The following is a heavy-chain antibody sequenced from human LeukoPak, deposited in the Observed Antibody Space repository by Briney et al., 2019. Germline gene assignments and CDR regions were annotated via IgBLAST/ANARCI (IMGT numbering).Heavy chain of an antibody. CDR1: GFTFSSYV. CDR3: AKDRGYDILTGLFDY. Sequence: GGSLRLSCAASGFTFSSYVMHWVRQAPGKGLEWVAFIRYDGSNKYYADSVKVRFTISRDNSKNTLYLQMNSLRAEDTAVYYCAKDRGYDILTGLFDYWGQGTLVTVSS. J-gene: IGHJ4*02. V-gene: IGHV3-30*02. D-gene: IGHD3-9*01. CDR2: IRYDGSNK.